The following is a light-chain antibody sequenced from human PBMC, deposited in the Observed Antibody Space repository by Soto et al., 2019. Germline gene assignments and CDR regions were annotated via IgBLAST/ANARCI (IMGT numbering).Light chain of an antibody. J-gene: IGKJ5*01. CDR3: QQRSNWPPIT. CDR2: DAS. CDR1: RSVSSY. Sequence: EIVLTQSPATLSLSPGERATLSCRASRSVSSYLAWYQQKPGQAPRLLIYDASNRATGIPARFSGSGSETDFTLTISSLEPEDFGVYYCQQRSNWPPITFGQGTRLEIK. V-gene: IGKV3-11*01.